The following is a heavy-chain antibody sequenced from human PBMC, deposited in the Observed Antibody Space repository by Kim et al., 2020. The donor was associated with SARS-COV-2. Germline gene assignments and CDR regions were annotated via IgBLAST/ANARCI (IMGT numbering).Heavy chain of an antibody. CDR3: AADRSDGYNSRSVYYYYGMDV. Sequence: SVKVSCKASGFTFTSSAMQWVRQARGQRLEWIGWIVVGSGNTNYAQKLQERVTITRDMSTSTAYMELSSLRSEDTAVYYCAADRSDGYNSRSVYYYYGMDVWGQGTTVTVSS. CDR1: GFTFTSSA. CDR2: IVVGSGNT. V-gene: IGHV1-58*02. D-gene: IGHD5-12*01. J-gene: IGHJ6*02.